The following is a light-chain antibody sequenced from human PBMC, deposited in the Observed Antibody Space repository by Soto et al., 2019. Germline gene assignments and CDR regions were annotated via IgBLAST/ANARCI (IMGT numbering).Light chain of an antibody. Sequence: EIVMTQSPATLSASPGERATLSCRASQSVSSNLAWYQQKPGQAPRPLIYGASTRATGIPARFSGSGSGTEFNLTISSLQSEDFAVYYCQQYNNWPPITFGQGTRLEIK. CDR2: GAS. CDR1: QSVSSN. CDR3: QQYNNWPPIT. V-gene: IGKV3-15*01. J-gene: IGKJ5*01.